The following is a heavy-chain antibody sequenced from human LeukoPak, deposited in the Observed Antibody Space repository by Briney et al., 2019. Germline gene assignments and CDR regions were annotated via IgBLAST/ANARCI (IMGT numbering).Heavy chain of an antibody. Sequence: ASVKVSCKASGGTFSSYAISWVRQAPGQGLEWMGWMNPNSGNTAYAQNFQGRVIMTRNISISTAYMDLSSLRSEDTAVYYCARLRDGSGSYPFDSWGQGTLVTVSS. CDR2: MNPNSGNT. D-gene: IGHD3-10*01. CDR1: GGTFSSYA. J-gene: IGHJ4*02. CDR3: ARLRDGSGSYPFDS. V-gene: IGHV1-8*02.